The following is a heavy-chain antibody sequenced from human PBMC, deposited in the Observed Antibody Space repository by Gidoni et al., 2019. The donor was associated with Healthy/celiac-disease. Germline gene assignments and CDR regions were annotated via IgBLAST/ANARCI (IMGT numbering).Heavy chain of an antibody. D-gene: IGHD6-13*01. V-gene: IGHV3-23*01. Sequence: EVQLLESGGGLVQPGGSLRLSCAASGFTFSSYAMSWVPQAPGKGLVWVSAISGSGGSTYYADSVKGRFTISRDNSKNTLYLQMNSLRAEDTAVYYCAKDSAAGPFAEYFQHWGQGTLVTVSS. CDR1: GFTFSSYA. J-gene: IGHJ1*01. CDR2: ISGSGGST. CDR3: AKDSAAGPFAEYFQH.